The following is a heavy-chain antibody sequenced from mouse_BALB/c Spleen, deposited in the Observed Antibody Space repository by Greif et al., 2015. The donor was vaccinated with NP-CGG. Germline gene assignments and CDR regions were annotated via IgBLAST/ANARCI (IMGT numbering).Heavy chain of an antibody. Sequence: EVKLVEPGGGLVQPGGSRKLSCAASGFTFSSFGMHWVRQAPEKGLEWVAYISSGSSTIYYADTVKGRFTISRDNPKNTLFLQMTSLMSEGTAMYHCARYDYYFDYWGQGSALTVSS. CDR2: ISSGSSTI. CDR3: ARYDYYFDY. D-gene: IGHD2-4*01. CDR1: GFTFSSFG. V-gene: IGHV5-17*02. J-gene: IGHJ2*01.